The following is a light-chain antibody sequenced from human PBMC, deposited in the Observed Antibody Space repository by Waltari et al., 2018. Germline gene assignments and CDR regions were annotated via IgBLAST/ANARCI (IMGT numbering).Light chain of an antibody. Sequence: EIVMTQSPVALSVSPGERATLSCRARQSVRSSLAWYQQKPGQTPRLVTDDVSTRANGIPARFSGSGSGTEFTLTISSLQSEDFAVYYCQQYNTWPGTFGQGTKLEIK. CDR2: DVS. V-gene: IGKV3-15*01. J-gene: IGKJ2*01. CDR3: QQYNTWPGT. CDR1: QSVRSS.